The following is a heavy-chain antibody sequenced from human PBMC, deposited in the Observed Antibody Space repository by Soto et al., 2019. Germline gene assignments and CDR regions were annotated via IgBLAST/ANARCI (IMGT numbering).Heavy chain of an antibody. CDR3: ATSMNSAMAFDY. CDR1: GYTFTHYY. D-gene: IGHD5-18*01. Sequence: QVQLVQSGAEVKKPGASVRVSCKASGYTFTHYYIHLVRQAPGQGLEWMGIINPNGGITTYAQKFRAGFSMTRDTSTSTVYLELSSLRSEDSAVYYCATSMNSAMAFDYWGQGTLVTVSS. V-gene: IGHV1-46*01. J-gene: IGHJ4*02. CDR2: INPNGGIT.